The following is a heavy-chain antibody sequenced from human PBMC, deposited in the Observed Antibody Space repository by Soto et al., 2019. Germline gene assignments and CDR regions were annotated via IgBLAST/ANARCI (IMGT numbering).Heavy chain of an antibody. CDR2: IWYDGSNK. Sequence: QVQLVESGGGVVQPGRSLRLSCAASGFTFSSYGMHWVRQAPGKGLEWVAVIWYDGSNKYYADSMKGRFTISRDNSKKTLYLQMNSLRAEDTAVYYCAREELAVAVYDYWGQGTLVTVSS. J-gene: IGHJ4*02. CDR1: GFTFSSYG. CDR3: AREELAVAVYDY. V-gene: IGHV3-33*01. D-gene: IGHD6-19*01.